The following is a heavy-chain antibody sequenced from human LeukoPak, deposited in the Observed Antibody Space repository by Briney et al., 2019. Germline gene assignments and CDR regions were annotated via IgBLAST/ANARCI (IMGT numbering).Heavy chain of an antibody. D-gene: IGHD5-24*01. J-gene: IGHJ5*02. CDR2: IIPIFGTA. V-gene: IGHV1-69*01. Sequence: SVKVSCKASGGTFSSYAISWVRQAPGQGLEGMGGIIPIFGTANYAQKFQGRVTITADESTSTAYMELSSLRSEDTAVYYCARDRGDGYNSVDNWFDPWGQGTLVTVSS. CDR1: GGTFSSYA. CDR3: ARDRGDGYNSVDNWFDP.